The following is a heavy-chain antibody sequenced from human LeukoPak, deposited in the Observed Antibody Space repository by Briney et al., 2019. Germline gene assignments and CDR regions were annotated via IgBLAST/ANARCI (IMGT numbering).Heavy chain of an antibody. Sequence: PGGSLRLSCAASGFTFSSYWMSWVRQAPGKGLEWVANIKQDGSEKYYVDSVKGRFTISRDNAKSSLYLQMNSLRAEDTAVYYCARVSSYRWLQFDYWGRGTLVTVSS. CDR1: GFTFSSYW. V-gene: IGHV3-7*01. D-gene: IGHD5-24*01. CDR3: ARVSSYRWLQFDY. CDR2: IKQDGSEK. J-gene: IGHJ4*02.